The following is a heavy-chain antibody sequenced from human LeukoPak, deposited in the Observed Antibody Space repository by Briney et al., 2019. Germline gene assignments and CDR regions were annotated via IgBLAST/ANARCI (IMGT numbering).Heavy chain of an antibody. CDR1: GFTFSSYG. D-gene: IGHD2-8*01. CDR3: AKGPLGDIVLMVYAPPFDY. V-gene: IGHV3-30*02. J-gene: IGHJ4*02. Sequence: GGSLRLSCAASGFTFSSYGMHWVRQAPGKGLEWVAFIRSDGSNKYYADSVKGRFTISRDNSRNTLYLQMNSLRAEDTAVYYCAKGPLGDIVLMVYAPPFDYWGQGTLVTVSS. CDR2: IRSDGSNK.